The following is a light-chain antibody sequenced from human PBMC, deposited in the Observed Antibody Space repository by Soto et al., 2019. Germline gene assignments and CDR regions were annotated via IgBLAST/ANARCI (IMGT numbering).Light chain of an antibody. CDR3: QQYDNLPLT. CDR2: DAS. CDR1: QDISNY. Sequence: DIQMTQSPSSLSASVGDRVTITCPASQDISNYLNWYQQKPGKAPKLLIYDASNLETGVPSRLSGSGSGTDFTFTISSLQPEDIATYYCQQYDNLPLTFGGGTKVDIK. V-gene: IGKV1-33*01. J-gene: IGKJ4*01.